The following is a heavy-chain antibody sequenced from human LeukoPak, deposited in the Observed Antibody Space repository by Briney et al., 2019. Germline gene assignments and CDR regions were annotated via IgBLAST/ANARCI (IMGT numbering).Heavy chain of an antibody. CDR2: IYTSGST. Sequence: SETLSLTCTVPGGSISSYYWSWIRQPAGKGLEWIGRIYTSGSTNYNPSLKSRVTMSVDTSKNQFSLKLSSVTAADTAVYYCARGDGYYYDSSGYYLVWGQGTLVTVSS. CDR3: ARGDGYYYDSSGYYLV. CDR1: GGSISSYY. V-gene: IGHV4-4*07. J-gene: IGHJ4*02. D-gene: IGHD3-22*01.